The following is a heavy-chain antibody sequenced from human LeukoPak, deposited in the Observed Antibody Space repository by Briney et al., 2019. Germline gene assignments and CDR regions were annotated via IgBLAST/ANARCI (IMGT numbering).Heavy chain of an antibody. D-gene: IGHD3-3*01. Sequence: GGSLRLSCAASGLRFNTYWMSWVRQAPGKGLEWVSGIRGSGDSTYYADSVKGRFTISRDNSKNTLYLQMNSLRAEDTAVYYCATQKKRFLEWLPPRYYYYYMDVXGKGTTVTVSS. CDR3: ATQKKRFLEWLPPRYYYYYMDV. J-gene: IGHJ6*03. V-gene: IGHV3-23*01. CDR1: GLRFNTYW. CDR2: IRGSGDST.